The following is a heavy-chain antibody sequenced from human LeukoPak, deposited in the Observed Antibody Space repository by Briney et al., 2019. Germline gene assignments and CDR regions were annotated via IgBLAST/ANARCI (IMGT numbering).Heavy chain of an antibody. V-gene: IGHV4-31*03. CDR3: ARVMGAGAFDI. CDR2: IYYSGST. D-gene: IGHD1-26*01. Sequence: SETLSLTCTVSGGSISSGGYYWSWIRQHQGKGLEWIGYIYYSGSTYYNPSLKSRVTISVDTSKNQFSLKLNSVTAADTAVYYCARVMGAGAFDIWGQGTMVTVSS. CDR1: GGSISSGGYY. J-gene: IGHJ3*02.